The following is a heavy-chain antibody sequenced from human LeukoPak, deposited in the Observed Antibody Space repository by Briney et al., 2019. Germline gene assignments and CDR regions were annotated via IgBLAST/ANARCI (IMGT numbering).Heavy chain of an antibody. V-gene: IGHV3-23*01. CDR2: IRNSDGMT. Sequence: PGGSLRLSCDASGFSINTYTMYWVRQAPGQGLEWVSGIRNSDGMTYYADFVKGRFTISRDNSKKSLYLRMNSLRAEDTAVYYCAKSRIMRFGEQLDYWGQGTLVTVSS. CDR3: AKSRIMRFGEQLDY. CDR1: GFSINTYT. J-gene: IGHJ4*02. D-gene: IGHD3-10*01.